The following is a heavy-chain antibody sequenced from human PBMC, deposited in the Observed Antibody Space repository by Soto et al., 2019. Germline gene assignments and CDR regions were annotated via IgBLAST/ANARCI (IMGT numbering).Heavy chain of an antibody. D-gene: IGHD6-19*01. CDR3: ATEMTSGWYE. Sequence: GESLKISCKASGYSFTTYCLAWVRQMPGKGLEWMGIIYPGDSDTRYSPSFQGQVTISADKSISTAYLQWSSLKASDTAIYYCATEMTSGWYEWGQGNLVTVSS. V-gene: IGHV5-51*01. CDR2: IYPGDSDT. J-gene: IGHJ4*02. CDR1: GYSFTTYC.